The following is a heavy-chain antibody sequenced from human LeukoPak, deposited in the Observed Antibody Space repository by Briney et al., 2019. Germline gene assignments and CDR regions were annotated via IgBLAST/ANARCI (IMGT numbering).Heavy chain of an antibody. CDR2: ITSSNNYI. V-gene: IGHV3-21*01. Sequence: RGSLRLSCAASGFTFSSYSMNWVRQAPGKGLEWVSSITSSNNYIYYGDSVKGRFTISRDDAKNSLFLQMNSLRAEDTATYYCARERELLRPGGQGTLVTVSS. CDR3: ARERELLRP. CDR1: GFTFSSYS. J-gene: IGHJ5*02. D-gene: IGHD3-10*01.